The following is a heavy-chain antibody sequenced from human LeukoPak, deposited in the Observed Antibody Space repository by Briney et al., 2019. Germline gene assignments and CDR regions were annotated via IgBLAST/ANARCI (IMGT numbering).Heavy chain of an antibody. CDR3: ARGGYYNVLTGFRSRILGFDY. J-gene: IGHJ4*02. Sequence: GGSLRLSCAASGFTFSNYAMHWVRRAPGKGLEWVTFTRYDGTIRYYADSVKGRFTISRDNSKNTLFLQMNSLRAEDTALYYCARGGYYNVLTGFRSRILGFDYWGQGTLVTVSS. D-gene: IGHD3-9*01. CDR2: TRYDGTIR. V-gene: IGHV3-30*02. CDR1: GFTFSNYA.